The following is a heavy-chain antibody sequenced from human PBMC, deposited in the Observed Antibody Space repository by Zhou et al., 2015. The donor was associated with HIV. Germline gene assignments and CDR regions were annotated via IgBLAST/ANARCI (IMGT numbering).Heavy chain of an antibody. CDR1: GYTFTSYY. CDR2: INPSGGST. J-gene: IGHJ6*03. CDR3: ARADIVVVPAAMGHYYYYYMDV. V-gene: IGHV1-46*01. D-gene: IGHD2-2*01. Sequence: QVQLVQSGAEVKKPGASVKVSCKASGYTFTSYYMHWVRQAPGQGLEWMGIINPSGGSTSYAQKFQGRVTMTRDTSTSTVYMELSSLRSEDTAVYYCARADIVVVPAAMGHYYYYYMDVWGKGTTVTVSS.